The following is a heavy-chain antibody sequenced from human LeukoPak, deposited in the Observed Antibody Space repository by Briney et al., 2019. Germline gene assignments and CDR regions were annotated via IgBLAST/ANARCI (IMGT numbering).Heavy chain of an antibody. Sequence: PGGSLRLSCAASGFTFSSYGMHWVRQAPGKGLEWVAFIRYDGSNKYYADSVKGRFTISRDNSKNTLYLQMNSLRAEDTAVYYCARENWYYYYMDVWGKGTTVTVSS. CDR3: ARENWYYYYMDV. CDR2: IRYDGSNK. J-gene: IGHJ6*03. V-gene: IGHV3-30*02. CDR1: GFTFSSYG.